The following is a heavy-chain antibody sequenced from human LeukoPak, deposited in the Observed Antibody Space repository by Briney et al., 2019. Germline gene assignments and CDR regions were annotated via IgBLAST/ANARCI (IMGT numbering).Heavy chain of an antibody. V-gene: IGHV3-23*01. CDR1: GFTFSSYA. CDR3: GGGGGDAFDI. J-gene: IGHJ3*02. D-gene: IGHD3-16*01. CDR2: ISGSGGST. Sequence: GGSLRLSCAASGFTFSSYAMSWVRQAPGKGLEWVSAISGSGGSTYYADSVKGRFTISRDNSKSTLYLQTDSLRAEDTAVYYWGGGGGDAFDIWGQGTMVTVSS.